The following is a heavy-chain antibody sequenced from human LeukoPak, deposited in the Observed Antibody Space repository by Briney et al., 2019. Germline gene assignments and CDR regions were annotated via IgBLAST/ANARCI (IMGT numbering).Heavy chain of an antibody. D-gene: IGHD5-24*01. CDR1: GFTFSSYA. CDR2: ISYDGSNK. CDR3: AREMATRGVGAFDI. J-gene: IGHJ3*02. Sequence: PGGSLRLSCAASGFTFSSYAMHWVRQAPGKGLEWVAVISYDGSNKYYADSVKGRFTISRDNSKNTLYLQMNSLRAEDTAVYYCAREMATRGVGAFDIWGQGTMVTVSS. V-gene: IGHV3-30-3*01.